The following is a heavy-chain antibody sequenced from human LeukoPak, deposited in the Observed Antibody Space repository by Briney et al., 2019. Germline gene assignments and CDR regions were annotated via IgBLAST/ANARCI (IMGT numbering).Heavy chain of an antibody. CDR2: ISAYNGNT. J-gene: IGHJ4*02. CDR3: ARVVRDSSEGYFDY. D-gene: IGHD3-22*01. Sequence: ASVKVSCKASGYTFTSYGISWVRQAPGQGLEWMGWISAYNGNTNCAQKLQGRVTMTTDTSTSTAYMELRSLRSDDTAVYYCARVVRDSSEGYFDYWGQGTLVTVSS. CDR1: GYTFTSYG. V-gene: IGHV1-18*01.